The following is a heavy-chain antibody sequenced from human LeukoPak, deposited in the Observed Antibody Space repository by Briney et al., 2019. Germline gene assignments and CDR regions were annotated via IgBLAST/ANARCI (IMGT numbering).Heavy chain of an antibody. CDR3: ARPCHYGTTWAGAFDI. CDR2: IHYSNST. CDR1: GGSISNRNYY. V-gene: IGHV4-39*01. Sequence: SETLSLTCTVSGGSISNRNYYWRWLRQPPGRVLGIIRNIHYSNSTYYKSSLKSRITISFDTTNNQLPRKLNCVTDADTAVYYCARPCHYGTTWAGAFDIWGQGTMVTVSS. J-gene: IGHJ3*02. D-gene: IGHD3-16*01.